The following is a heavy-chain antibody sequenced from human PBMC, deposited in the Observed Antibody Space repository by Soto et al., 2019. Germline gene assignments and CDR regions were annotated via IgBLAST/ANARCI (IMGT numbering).Heavy chain of an antibody. D-gene: IGHD3-10*01. CDR3: AREGKVRGFDY. V-gene: IGHV4-59*01. CDR2: IYYSGST. J-gene: IGHJ4*02. CDR1: GGSISSYY. Sequence: QVQLQESGPGLVKPSETLTLTCTVSGGSISSYYWSWIRKPPGKGLEWIGYIYYSGSTNYNPSLKSRVTISVDTSKNQFSLKLSSVTAANTAVYYCAREGKVRGFDYWGQGTLVTVSS.